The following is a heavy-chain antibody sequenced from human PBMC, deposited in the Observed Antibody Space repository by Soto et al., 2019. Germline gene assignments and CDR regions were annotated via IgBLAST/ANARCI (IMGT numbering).Heavy chain of an antibody. J-gene: IGHJ5*02. D-gene: IGHD3-3*01. Sequence: ASVKVSCKASGYTFTADGMHGVRQAPGQRLEWMGWINTGNGHTKYSQKFQGRVTITRDTSARTAYMELNSLRSEDTAVYYCASRGYDFWSGLDPWGQGTLVTVSS. CDR2: INTGNGHT. CDR1: GYTFTADG. CDR3: ASRGYDFWSGLDP. V-gene: IGHV1-3*04.